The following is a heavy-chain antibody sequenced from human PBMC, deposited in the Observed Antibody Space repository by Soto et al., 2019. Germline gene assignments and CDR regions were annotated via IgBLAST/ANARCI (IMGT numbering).Heavy chain of an antibody. CDR1: GGSISSYY. D-gene: IGHD3-3*01. J-gene: IGHJ4*02. CDR3: ARALRFLQWPNYFDY. Sequence: SETLSLTCTVSGGSISSYYWSWIRQPPGKGLEWIGSIYYSGNTYYNPSLKSRVFISRDTSKNQFSLKLTSVTAADTAVYYCARALRFLQWPNYFDYWGQGTLVTVSS. CDR2: IYYSGNT. V-gene: IGHV4-59*08.